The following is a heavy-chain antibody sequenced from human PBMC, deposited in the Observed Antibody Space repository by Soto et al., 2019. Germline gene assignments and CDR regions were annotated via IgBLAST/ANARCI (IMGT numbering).Heavy chain of an antibody. Sequence: QITLNESGPTVVRPTETLTLTCRFSGFSLTTSGVGVGWIRQSQGKAPEWLALIYWDDDKRYSASLKSWLTITKYTSKNQVVLTVSDLDPTDTATYYCAHRVLRTVFGLVTTTAIYFDFWGQRTPVAVSS. CDR2: IYWDDDK. CDR3: AHRVLRTVFGLVTTTAIYFDF. CDR1: GFSLTTSGVG. J-gene: IGHJ4*02. V-gene: IGHV2-5*02. D-gene: IGHD3-3*01.